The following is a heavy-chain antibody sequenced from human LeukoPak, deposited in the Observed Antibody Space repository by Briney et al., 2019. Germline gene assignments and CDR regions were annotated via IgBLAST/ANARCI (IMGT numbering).Heavy chain of an antibody. D-gene: IGHD1-14*01. CDR1: GFTVSSNY. CDR2: ISYDGGTK. CDR3: ARDPFRGAPDYFDY. Sequence: GGSLRLSCAASGFTVSSNYMNWVRQAPGKGLEWVAVISYDGGTKYYTDSVKGRFTISRDNSKNMLHLEMIGLRAEDTAVYYCARDPFRGAPDYFDYWGQGILVTVSS. V-gene: IGHV3-30*03. J-gene: IGHJ4*02.